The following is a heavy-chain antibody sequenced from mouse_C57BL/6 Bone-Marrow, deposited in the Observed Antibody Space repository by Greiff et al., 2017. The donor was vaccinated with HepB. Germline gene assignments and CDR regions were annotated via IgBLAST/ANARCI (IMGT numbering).Heavy chain of an antibody. D-gene: IGHD4-1*01. CDR1: GFTFSSYA. J-gene: IGHJ3*01. CDR3: ARGDWSFAY. V-gene: IGHV5-4*01. Sequence: EVQWVESGGGLVKPGGSLKLSCAASGFTFSSYAMSWVRQTPEKRLEWVATISDGGSYTYYPDNVKGRFTISRDNAKNNLYLQMSHLKSEDTAMYYCARGDWSFAYWGQGTLVTVSA. CDR2: ISDGGSYT.